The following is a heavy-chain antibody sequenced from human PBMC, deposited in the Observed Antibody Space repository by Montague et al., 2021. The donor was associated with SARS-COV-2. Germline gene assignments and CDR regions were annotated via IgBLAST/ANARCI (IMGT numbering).Heavy chain of an antibody. V-gene: IGHV4-4*07. D-gene: IGHD3-3*01. J-gene: IGHJ4*02. CDR3: ARHSFNTIFGVVGIPAYFAH. CDR2: IYKSGST. Sequence: SETLSLTCTVSGGSISSYYWSWSRQPAGKGLEWIGRIYKSGSTNYNPSLKSRVTMSVDTSKNQFSLKLSSVTAADTAVYYCARHSFNTIFGVVGIPAYFAHWGQGTLVTVSS. CDR1: GGSISSYY.